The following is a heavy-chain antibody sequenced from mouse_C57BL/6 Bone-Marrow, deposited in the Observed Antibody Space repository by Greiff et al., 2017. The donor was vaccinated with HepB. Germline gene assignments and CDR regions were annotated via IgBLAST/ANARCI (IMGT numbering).Heavy chain of an antibody. CDR1: GYTFTSYW. J-gene: IGHJ4*01. CDR2: IYPGSGST. D-gene: IGHD1-1*01. CDR3: ANHYYGSSPLDAMDY. V-gene: IGHV1-55*01. Sequence: VQLQQPGAELVKPGASVKMSCKASGYTFTSYWITWVKQRPGHGLEWIGDIYPGSGSTNYNEKFKSKATLTVDTSSSTAYMQLSSLTSEDSAVYYCANHYYGSSPLDAMDYWGQGTSVTVSS.